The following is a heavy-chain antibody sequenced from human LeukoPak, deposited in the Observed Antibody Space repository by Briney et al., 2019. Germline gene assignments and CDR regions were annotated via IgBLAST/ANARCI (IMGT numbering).Heavy chain of an antibody. CDR3: ARLICSGGSCYVDY. CDR1: GGSFSGYY. Sequence: PSETLSLTCAVYGGSFSGYYWSWIRQPPGKGLEWIGYIYYSGSTNYNPSLKSRVTMSVDTSKNQFSLKLSSVTAADTAVYYCARLICSGGSCYVDYWGQGTLVTVSS. D-gene: IGHD2-15*01. J-gene: IGHJ4*02. CDR2: IYYSGST. V-gene: IGHV4-59*12.